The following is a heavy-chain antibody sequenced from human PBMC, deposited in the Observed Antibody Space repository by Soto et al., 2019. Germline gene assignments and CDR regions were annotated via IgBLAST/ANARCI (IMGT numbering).Heavy chain of an antibody. J-gene: IGHJ6*02. D-gene: IGHD5-18*01. Sequence: EVQLLESGGGLVQPGGSLRLSCSASGFTFSDFAMSWVRQAPGKGLEWVSTVSAGGGSTYYADSVKGRFTISRDNSKNTLYLQVHSLRAEDTAIYYSAKGRDCGHSNGCEFYYYYGFDVWGQGTTVTVSS. CDR3: AKGRDCGHSNGCEFYYYYGFDV. CDR1: GFTFSDFA. CDR2: VSAGGGST. V-gene: IGHV3-23*01.